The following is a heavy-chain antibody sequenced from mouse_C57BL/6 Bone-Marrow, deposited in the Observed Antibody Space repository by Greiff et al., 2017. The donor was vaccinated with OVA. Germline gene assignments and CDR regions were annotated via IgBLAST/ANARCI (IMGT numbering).Heavy chain of an antibody. V-gene: IGHV5-6*01. J-gene: IGHJ1*03. CDR3: ASPHYYGSSYWYFDV. D-gene: IGHD1-1*01. Sequence: EVQLQESGGDLVKPGGSLKLSCAASGFTFSSYGMSWVRQTPDKRLEWVATISSGGSYTYYPDSVKGRFTISRDNAKNTLYLQMSSLKSEDTAMYYCASPHYYGSSYWYFDVWGTGTTVTVSS. CDR1: GFTFSSYG. CDR2: ISSGGSYT.